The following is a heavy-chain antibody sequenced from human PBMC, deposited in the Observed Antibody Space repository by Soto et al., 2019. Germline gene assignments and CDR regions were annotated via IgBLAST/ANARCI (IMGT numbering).Heavy chain of an antibody. CDR3: ARDVSGCSYHMDV. V-gene: IGHV1-69*13. J-gene: IGHJ6*02. D-gene: IGHD5-18*01. CDR2: IIPIFGTA. Sequence: SVKVSCKASGGTFSSYAISWVRQAPGQGLEWMGGIIPIFGTANYAQKFQGRVTITADESTSTAYMELSSLRSEDTAVYYCARDVSGCSYHMDVWGQGTTVTVSS. CDR1: GGTFSSYA.